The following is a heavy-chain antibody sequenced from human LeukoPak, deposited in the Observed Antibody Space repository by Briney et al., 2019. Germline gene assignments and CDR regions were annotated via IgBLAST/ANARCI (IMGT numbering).Heavy chain of an antibody. V-gene: IGHV3-7*01. D-gene: IGHD3-22*01. J-gene: IGHJ4*02. CDR1: GFTFSSYW. Sequence: GGSLRLSCAASGFTFSSYWMSWVRQAPGKGLEWVANIKQDGSEKYYVDSVKGRFTISRDNAKNSLYLQMNSLRAEDTAVYYCARDRAYYYYDSSGPFDYWGQGTLVTVSS. CDR2: IKQDGSEK. CDR3: ARDRAYYYYDSSGPFDY.